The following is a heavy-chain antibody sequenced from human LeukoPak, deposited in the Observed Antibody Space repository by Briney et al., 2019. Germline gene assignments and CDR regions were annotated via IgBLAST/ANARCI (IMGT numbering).Heavy chain of an antibody. D-gene: IGHD3-10*01. V-gene: IGHV5-51*01. Sequence: GESLKISCKGSGYSFTSYWIGWVRQMPGKGLEWMGIIYPGASDVRYSPSFQGEVTVSADKSITTAYLQWSSLKASDTAMYYCARHPPTYYYGSGTDYYYYMDVWGKGTTVTVSS. CDR2: IYPGASDV. CDR3: ARHPPTYYYGSGTDYYYYMDV. J-gene: IGHJ6*03. CDR1: GYSFTSYW.